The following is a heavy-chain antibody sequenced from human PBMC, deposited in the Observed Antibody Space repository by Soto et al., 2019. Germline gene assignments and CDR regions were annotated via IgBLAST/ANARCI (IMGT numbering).Heavy chain of an antibody. V-gene: IGHV1-69*13. D-gene: IGHD6-13*01. J-gene: IGHJ5*02. CDR1: GGTFSSYA. Sequence: SVKVSCKASGGTFSSYAISWVRPAPGQGLEWMGGLIPIFGTANYAQKFQGRVTITADESTSTAYMELSSLRSEDTAVYYCARAGIAAKNRWFGPGGQGTLVTVSS. CDR3: ARAGIAAKNRWFGP. CDR2: LIPIFGTA.